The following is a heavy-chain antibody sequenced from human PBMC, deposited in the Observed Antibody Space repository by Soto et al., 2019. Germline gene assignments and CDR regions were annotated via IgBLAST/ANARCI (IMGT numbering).Heavy chain of an antibody. CDR2: INGGSTT. V-gene: IGHV3-23*01. D-gene: IGHD3-3*01. CDR1: GVTYSSYA. J-gene: IGHJ6*02. Sequence: XGSLKLSFSASGVTYSSYAMSWVRQAPGKGLKWVTAINGGSTTYYADSVKGRFTISRDNSKNTLYLQMNSLRAEDTAVYYCAKDKDWSGVYGMDVWGQGTTVTVSS. CDR3: AKDKDWSGVYGMDV.